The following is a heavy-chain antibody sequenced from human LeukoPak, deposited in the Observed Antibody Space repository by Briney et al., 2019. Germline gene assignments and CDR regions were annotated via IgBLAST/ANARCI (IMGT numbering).Heavy chain of an antibody. Sequence: SETLSLTCTVSGASVDSHSWWSWVRQPPGKGLEWIGEIYRNGAANYKPSLKSRVTMSIDTSRNYFSLKLTSVTAADTAVYYCAYNRNFALDNWGQGTLVTVSS. J-gene: IGHJ4*02. CDR1: GASVDSHSW. CDR3: AYNRNFALDN. D-gene: IGHD1-14*01. CDR2: IYRNGAA. V-gene: IGHV4/OR15-8*02.